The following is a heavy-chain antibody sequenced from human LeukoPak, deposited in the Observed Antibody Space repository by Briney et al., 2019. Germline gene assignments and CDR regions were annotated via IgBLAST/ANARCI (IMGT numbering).Heavy chain of an antibody. D-gene: IGHD2-15*01. Sequence: GGSLRLSCAASGFTFSSYAMSWVRQAPGKGLEWVSAISSSSSYIYYADSVKGRFTISRDNAKNSLYLQMNSLRAEDTAVYYCARVSGGTIDYWGQGTLVTVSS. CDR1: GFTFSSYA. CDR3: ARVSGGTIDY. CDR2: ISSSSSYI. V-gene: IGHV3-21*01. J-gene: IGHJ4*02.